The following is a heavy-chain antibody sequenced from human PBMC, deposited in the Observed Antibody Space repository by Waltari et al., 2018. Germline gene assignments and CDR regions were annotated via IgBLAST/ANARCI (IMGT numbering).Heavy chain of an antibody. J-gene: IGHJ5*02. CDR1: GGSISSSNYY. CDR3: ARSGYYDSSGYYWWFDP. D-gene: IGHD3-22*01. V-gene: IGHV4-39*01. Sequence: QLQLQESGPGLVKPSETLSLTCTVSGGSISSSNYYWGWIRQPPGKGLEWIGSIYYSGSTYSTPSLKSRVTISVDTSKNQFYLKLNSVTAADTAVHYCARSGYYDSSGYYWWFDPWGQGTLVTVSS. CDR2: IYYSGST.